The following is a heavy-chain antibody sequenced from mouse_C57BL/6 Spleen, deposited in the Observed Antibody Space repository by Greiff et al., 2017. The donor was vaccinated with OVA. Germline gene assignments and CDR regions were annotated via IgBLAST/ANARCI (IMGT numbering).Heavy chain of an antibody. J-gene: IGHJ2*01. CDR1: GYSITSGYY. CDR2: ISYDGSN. V-gene: IGHV3-6*01. CDR3: ARGGITPVVALDY. Sequence: EVQLQESGPGLVKPSQSLSLTCSVTGYSITSGYYWNWIRQFPGNKLEWMGYISYDGSNNYNPSLKNRISITRDTSKNQFFLKLNSVTTEDTATYYCARGGITPVVALDYWGKGTTPPVPS. D-gene: IGHD1-1*01.